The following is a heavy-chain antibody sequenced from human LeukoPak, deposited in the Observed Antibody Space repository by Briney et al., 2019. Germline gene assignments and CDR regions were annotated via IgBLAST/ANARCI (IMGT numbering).Heavy chain of an antibody. D-gene: IGHD2-2*01. J-gene: IGHJ6*02. CDR1: GFTFSSHA. CDR2: ISGSGGST. Sequence: GGSLRLSCAASGFTFSSHAMSWVRQAPGKGLEWVSAISGSGGSTYYADSVKGRFTISRDNSKNTLYLQMNSLRAEDTAVYYCAKDLVGCSSTSCYFTVGGMDVWGQGTTVTVSS. CDR3: AKDLVGCSSTSCYFTVGGMDV. V-gene: IGHV3-23*01.